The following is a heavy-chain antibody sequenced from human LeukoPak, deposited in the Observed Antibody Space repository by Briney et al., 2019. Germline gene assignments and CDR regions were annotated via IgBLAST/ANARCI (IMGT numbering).Heavy chain of an antibody. J-gene: IGHJ4*02. D-gene: IGHD4-17*01. CDR2: IYTSGST. CDR1: GGSISSYY. Sequence: SETLSLTCTVSGGSISSYYWSWIRQPAGKGLGWIGRIYTSGSTNYNPSLKSRVTMSVDTSKNQFSLKVSSVTAADTAVYYCARDALSDYGDYVGYFDYWGQGTLVTVSS. CDR3: ARDALSDYGDYVGYFDY. V-gene: IGHV4-4*07.